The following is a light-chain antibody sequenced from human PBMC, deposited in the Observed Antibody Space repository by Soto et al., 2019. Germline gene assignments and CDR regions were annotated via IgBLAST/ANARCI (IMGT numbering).Light chain of an antibody. CDR2: EVT. Sequence: QSALTQPPSASGSPGQSVTISCTGTSSDVGGYNYVSWYQQHPGKAPKLMIYEVTKRPSGVPDRFSGSKSGNTASLTVSGLLVEDGADYNCSSLAGIINVVFGGGTKLPVL. CDR3: SSLAGIINVV. J-gene: IGLJ3*02. CDR1: SSDVGGYNY. V-gene: IGLV2-8*01.